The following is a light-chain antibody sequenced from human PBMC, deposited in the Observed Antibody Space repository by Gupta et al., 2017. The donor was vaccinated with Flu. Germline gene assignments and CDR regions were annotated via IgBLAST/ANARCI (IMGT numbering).Light chain of an antibody. J-gene: IGKJ1*01. V-gene: IGKV1-39*01. CDR3: QQTDKTPDT. CDR1: QNIRTF. Sequence: DIQMTQSPASLSASVGDRVTITCRTSQNIRTFLNWYQQKPGKAPNLLIYTASSLHSGVPSRFSGSGSGTEFTLTISTLQPEDFVMYYCQQTDKTPDTFGQGTKVEIK. CDR2: TAS.